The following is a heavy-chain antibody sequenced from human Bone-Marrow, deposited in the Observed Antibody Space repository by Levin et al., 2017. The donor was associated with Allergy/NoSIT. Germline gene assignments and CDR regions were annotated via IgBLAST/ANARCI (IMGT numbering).Heavy chain of an antibody. V-gene: IGHV3-30*18. CDR1: GFTFQNYA. J-gene: IGHJ4*02. D-gene: IGHD3-10*01. CDR2: ISYDGGDT. Sequence: GGSLRLSCAAPGFTFQNYAMHWVRQAPGKGLEWVAVISYDGGDTFYADSVRGRFTISRDNSKNTLFLQMNTLREEDSAVYYCAKSHYYGSGTYTYFFQSWGQGTLVTVSS. CDR3: AKSHYYGSGTYTYFFQS.